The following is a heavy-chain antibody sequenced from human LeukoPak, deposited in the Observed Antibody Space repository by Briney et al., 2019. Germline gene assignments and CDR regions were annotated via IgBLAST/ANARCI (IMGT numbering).Heavy chain of an antibody. Sequence: GGSLRLSCAASGFTVNSNYMSWVRQAPGKGLEWVSIIFNGGTTFYGDSVKGRFTVSTDNSKNTLYLQMNSLRAEDTAVYYCAGASSVVIAAATAFDIWGQGTMVTVSS. V-gene: IGHV3-53*01. J-gene: IGHJ3*02. CDR3: AGASSVVIAAATAFDI. CDR2: IFNGGTT. CDR1: GFTVNSNY. D-gene: IGHD2-2*01.